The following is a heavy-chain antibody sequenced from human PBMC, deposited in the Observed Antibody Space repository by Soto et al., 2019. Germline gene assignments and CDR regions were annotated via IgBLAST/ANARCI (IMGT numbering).Heavy chain of an antibody. Sequence: QGHLQGSGPGLVKPSQTLSLTCTVSGGSIISGGYYWRWIRQPPGKGLEWIGYIYYNGRPYSNPPLKIRLTNTLNTSKNQFSMSMSSEYATYTAGYYWARGVRGYSGYDPAEYWGQGTLVTVSS. CDR3: ARGVRGYSGYDPAEY. CDR2: IYYNGRP. V-gene: IGHV4-30-4*01. D-gene: IGHD5-12*01. J-gene: IGHJ4*02. CDR1: GGSIISGGYY.